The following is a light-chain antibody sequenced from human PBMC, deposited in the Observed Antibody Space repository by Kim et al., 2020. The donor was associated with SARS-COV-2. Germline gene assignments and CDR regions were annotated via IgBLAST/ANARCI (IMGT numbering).Light chain of an antibody. CDR1: NSNIGSNG. V-gene: IGLV1-44*01. Sequence: ELTQPPSASSTPGQRVTISCSGTNSNIGSNGVNWYQQLPGTAPKLLIYRNDERPSGVPDRFSGSKSGTSASLGISGLQSEDEADYYCVAWDDSLNARVFGGGTQLTVL. CDR2: RND. CDR3: VAWDDSLNARV. J-gene: IGLJ2*01.